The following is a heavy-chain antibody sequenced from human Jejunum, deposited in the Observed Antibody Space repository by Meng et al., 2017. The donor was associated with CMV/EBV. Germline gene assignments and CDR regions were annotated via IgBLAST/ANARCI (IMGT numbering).Heavy chain of an antibody. Sequence: LSCTASEFSASRNNMTWVRQAPGKGLEWVSAIYSGNTTYYADSVKGRFTISRDNSKNTLYLQMNSLRAEDTAVYYCAKKYSGSFDYWGQGTLVTVSS. CDR1: EFSASRNN. D-gene: IGHD1-26*01. V-gene: IGHV3-53*01. CDR3: AKKYSGSFDY. J-gene: IGHJ4*02. CDR2: IYSGNTT.